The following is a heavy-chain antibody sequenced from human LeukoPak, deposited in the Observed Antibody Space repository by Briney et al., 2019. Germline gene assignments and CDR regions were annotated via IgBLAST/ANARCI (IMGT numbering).Heavy chain of an antibody. V-gene: IGHV3-48*03. J-gene: IGHJ4*02. CDR2: ISSGGGTI. CDR1: GFTLYSYE. D-gene: IGHD3-22*01. CDR3: ARAHYFDSSAYYDC. Sequence: PGGSLTLFCTASGFTLYSYEVNWVRQAPGEGLEWITYISSGGGTIYNADSVKGRFTISRDNANTSLYLQMNSLRVDDTAVYYCARAHYFDSSAYYDCWGQGTLVTVSS.